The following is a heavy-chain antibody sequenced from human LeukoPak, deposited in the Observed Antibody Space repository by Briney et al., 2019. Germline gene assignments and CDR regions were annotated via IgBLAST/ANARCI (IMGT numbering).Heavy chain of an antibody. Sequence: GGSLRPSCAASGFTFSSYWMHWVRQAPGKGLVWVSRINSDGSSTSHADSVKGRFTISRDNAKNTLYLQMNSLRAEDTAVYYCARGPTIFEVYGEGAFDIWGQGTMVTVSS. V-gene: IGHV3-74*01. CDR2: INSDGSST. J-gene: IGHJ3*02. CDR3: ARGPTIFEVYGEGAFDI. CDR1: GFTFSSYW. D-gene: IGHD3-3*01.